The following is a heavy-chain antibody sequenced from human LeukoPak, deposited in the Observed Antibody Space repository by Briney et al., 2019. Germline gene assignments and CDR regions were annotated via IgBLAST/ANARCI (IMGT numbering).Heavy chain of an antibody. CDR1: GGSVSSGSYY. CDR2: IYYSGST. CDR3: ARDRGYYDSSGYHWNWFDP. J-gene: IGHJ5*02. V-gene: IGHV4-61*01. D-gene: IGHD3-22*01. Sequence: SETLSLTCTVSGGSVSSGSYYWSWIRQPPGKGLEWIGYIYYSGSTNYNPSLKSRVTISGDTSKNQVSLKLSSVTAADTAVYYCARDRGYYDSSGYHWNWFDPWGQGTLVTVSS.